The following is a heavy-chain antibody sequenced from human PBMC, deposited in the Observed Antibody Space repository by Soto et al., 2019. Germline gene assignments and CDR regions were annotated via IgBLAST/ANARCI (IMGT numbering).Heavy chain of an antibody. Sequence: PSETLSLTCAVYGGSFSGYYWSWIRQPPGKGLEWIGEINHSGSTNYNPSLKSRVTISVDTSKNQFSLKLSSVTAADTAVYYCARIAAAGKAGDYYYGMDVWGQGTTVTVSS. D-gene: IGHD6-13*01. J-gene: IGHJ6*02. CDR1: GGSFSGYY. CDR3: ARIAAAGKAGDYYYGMDV. V-gene: IGHV4-34*01. CDR2: INHSGST.